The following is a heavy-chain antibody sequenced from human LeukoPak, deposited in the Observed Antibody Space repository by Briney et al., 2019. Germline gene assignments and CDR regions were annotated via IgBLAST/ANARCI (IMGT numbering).Heavy chain of an antibody. CDR3: ARASSRANGMDV. V-gene: IGHV3-7*03. J-gene: IGHJ6*02. Sequence: GGSLRLSCAASGFTFSSYWMSWVRQAPGKGLEWVANIKQDGSEKYYVDSVKGRYTISRDNSKNTLYLQMNSLRAEDTAVYYCARASSRANGMDVWGQGTTVTVSS. CDR2: IKQDGSEK. CDR1: GFTFSSYW.